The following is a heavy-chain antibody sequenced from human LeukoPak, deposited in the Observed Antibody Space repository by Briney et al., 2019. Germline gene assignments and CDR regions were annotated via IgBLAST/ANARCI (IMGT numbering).Heavy chain of an antibody. V-gene: IGHV4-59*01. CDR3: ARGSDPISGVVLFDY. CDR1: GGSISNYY. D-gene: IGHD3-3*01. CDR2: IYSSGST. Sequence: KPSETLSLTCTVSGGSISNYYWSWIRQPPGKGLELIGYIYSSGSTNYNPSLKSRVTMSVDTSKNHFSLKLSSVTAADTAVYYCARGSDPISGVVLFDYWGQGTLVTVSS. J-gene: IGHJ4*02.